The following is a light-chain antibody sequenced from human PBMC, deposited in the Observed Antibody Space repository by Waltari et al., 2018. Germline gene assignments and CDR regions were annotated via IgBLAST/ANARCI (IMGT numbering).Light chain of an antibody. J-gene: IGLJ3*02. CDR1: TGAVTSDYY. V-gene: IGLV7-43*01. CDR3: LLYYGGPWV. Sequence: QTVVTQQPSLTVSPGGPVTLTCASSTGAVTSDYYPNWFQQKPGQAPRALIHSTSVRYSCTPTRFSGSRLGDKAALTLSDVQPEDEADYYCLLYYGGPWVFGGGTKVTVL. CDR2: STS.